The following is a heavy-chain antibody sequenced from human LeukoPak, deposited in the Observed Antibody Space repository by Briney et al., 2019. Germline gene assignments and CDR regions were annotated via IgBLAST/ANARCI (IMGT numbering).Heavy chain of an antibody. CDR3: ARGRGGYGP. Sequence: SQTLSLTCAVSGGSISSGGYSWSWIRQPPGKGLEWIGEINHSGSTNYNPSLKSRVTISVDTSKNQFSLKLSSVTAADTAVYYCARGRGGYGPWGQGTLVTVSS. V-gene: IGHV4-30-2*01. D-gene: IGHD5-12*01. CDR2: INHSGST. J-gene: IGHJ5*02. CDR1: GGSISSGGYS.